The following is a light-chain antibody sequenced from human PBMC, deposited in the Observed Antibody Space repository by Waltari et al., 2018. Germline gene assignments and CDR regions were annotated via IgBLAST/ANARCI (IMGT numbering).Light chain of an antibody. CDR3: QQYDSSPYN. Sequence: DIVMTQSPDSLAVSLGERATINCKSSQSVLYSSNNKNYLAWYQQKPGQSPKLLIYWASTRESGVADRFSGSGSGTDFTLTISSLQAEDVAVYYCQQYDSSPYNFGQGTKLEIK. CDR2: WAS. CDR1: QSVLYSSNNKNY. J-gene: IGKJ2*01. V-gene: IGKV4-1*01.